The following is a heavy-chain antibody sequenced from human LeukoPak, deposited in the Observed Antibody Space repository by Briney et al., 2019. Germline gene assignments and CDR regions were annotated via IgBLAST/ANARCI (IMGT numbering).Heavy chain of an antibody. Sequence: PGRSLRLSCAASGFTFSSYGMHWVRQAPGKGLEWVAVISYHGSNKYYADSVKGRFTISRDNSKNTLYLQMNSLRAEDTAVYYCAKASYGSGSYFDYWGQGTLVTVSS. D-gene: IGHD3-10*01. CDR2: ISYHGSNK. CDR3: AKASYGSGSYFDY. V-gene: IGHV3-30*18. J-gene: IGHJ4*02. CDR1: GFTFSSYG.